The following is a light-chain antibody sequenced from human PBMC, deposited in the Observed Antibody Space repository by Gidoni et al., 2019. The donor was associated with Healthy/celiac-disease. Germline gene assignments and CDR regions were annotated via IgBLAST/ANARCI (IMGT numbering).Light chain of an antibody. J-gene: IGKJ2*01. CDR2: AAS. Sequence: GDRVTITCRASQSISSYLNWYQQKPGKAPKLLIYAASSLQSGVPSRFSGSGSGTDFTLTISSLQPEDFATYYCQQSYSTPQTFGQGTKLEIK. V-gene: IGKV1-39*01. CDR3: QQSYSTPQT. CDR1: QSISSY.